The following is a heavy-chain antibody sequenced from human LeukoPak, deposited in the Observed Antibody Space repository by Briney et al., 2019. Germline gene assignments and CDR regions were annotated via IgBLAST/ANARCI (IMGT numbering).Heavy chain of an antibody. CDR1: GGTFSSYA. CDR2: IIPIFGTA. V-gene: IGHV1-69*05. J-gene: IGHJ4*02. CDR3: ARDSIAAAVHARFLDY. Sequence: SVKVSCKASGGTFSSYAISWVRQAPGQGLEWMGRIIPIFGTANYAQKFQGRVTITTDESTSTAYMELSSLRSEDTDVYYCARDSIAAAVHARFLDYWGQGTLVTVSS. D-gene: IGHD6-13*01.